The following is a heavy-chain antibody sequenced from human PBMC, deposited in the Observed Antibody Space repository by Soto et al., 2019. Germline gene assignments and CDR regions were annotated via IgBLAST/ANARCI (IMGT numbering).Heavy chain of an antibody. CDR3: ARGQEVDGNVFQY. V-gene: IGHV3-30*03. Sequence: QVLLEESGGGVVQPGRSLRLSCAASGFTFSSHVMHWVRQAPGKGLEWVAVISYDGCNKYYADSVKGRFTISRDNSKNTLYLQMNSLKAEDTAVYYCARGQEVDGNVFQYWGQGTLVTVSS. CDR1: GFTFSSHV. D-gene: IGHD1-1*01. CDR2: ISYDGCNK. J-gene: IGHJ4*02.